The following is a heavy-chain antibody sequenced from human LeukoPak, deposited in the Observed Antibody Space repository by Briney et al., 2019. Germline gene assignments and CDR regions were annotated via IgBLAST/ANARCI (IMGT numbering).Heavy chain of an antibody. D-gene: IGHD2-15*01. Sequence: ASVKVSCKASGYTSTTYAISWVRQAPGQGLEWMGWISTFNGNTNYAQKFQGRVTMTTDTPTSTAYMELRSLRSDDTAVYYCATHCSGVSCYGSDGPWGQGTLVTVSS. J-gene: IGHJ5*02. CDR1: GYTSTTYA. CDR2: ISTFNGNT. V-gene: IGHV1-18*01. CDR3: ATHCSGVSCYGSDGP.